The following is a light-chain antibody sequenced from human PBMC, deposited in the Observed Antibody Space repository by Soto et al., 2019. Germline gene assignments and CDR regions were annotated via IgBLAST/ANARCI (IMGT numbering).Light chain of an antibody. J-gene: IGKJ1*01. CDR3: QQYDSFSVT. CDR1: QRISGW. CDR2: DVS. Sequence: TQLTQSPSSLSASVGDKLNISCRASQRISGWLAWHQQKPGKAPKLLIYDVSALKRGVPPRFSGSGSGTEFTLTISSLQPEDFATYYCQQYDSFSVTFGQGTKVDIK. V-gene: IGKV1-5*01.